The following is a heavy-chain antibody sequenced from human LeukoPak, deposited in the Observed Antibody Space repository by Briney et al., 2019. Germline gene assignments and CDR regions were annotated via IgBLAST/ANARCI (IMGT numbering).Heavy chain of an antibody. V-gene: IGHV4-34*01. CDR3: ATQYYDFWSGSATVDY. Sequence: SETLSLTCAVYGGSFRGYYWSWLRQPPGKGLEWLGEINHSGSTNYNPSLKSRVTISVDTSKNQFSLKLSSVTAADTAVYYCATQYYDFWSGSATVDYWGQGTLVTVSS. D-gene: IGHD3-3*01. CDR2: INHSGST. J-gene: IGHJ4*02. CDR1: GGSFRGYY.